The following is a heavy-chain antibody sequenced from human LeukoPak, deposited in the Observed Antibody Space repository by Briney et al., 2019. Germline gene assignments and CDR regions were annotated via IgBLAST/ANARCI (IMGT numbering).Heavy chain of an antibody. Sequence: GGSLRLSCAASGFTFSSYAMSWVRQAPGKGLEWVSGISGGGGSTYYADSVKGRFTISRDNSKNTLYLQMNSPRAEDTAVYYCAILPGYSSSWYEVDYWGQGTLVTVSS. CDR3: AILPGYSSSWYEVDY. D-gene: IGHD6-13*01. V-gene: IGHV3-23*01. CDR2: ISGGGGST. J-gene: IGHJ4*02. CDR1: GFTFSSYA.